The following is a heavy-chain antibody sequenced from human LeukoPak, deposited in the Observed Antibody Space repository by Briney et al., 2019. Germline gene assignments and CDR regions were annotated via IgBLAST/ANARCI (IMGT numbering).Heavy chain of an antibody. J-gene: IGHJ4*02. Sequence: SETLSLTCTVSGDSISSDYWSWIRQPAGKGLEWIGRIYTSGTANYNPSLKSRVTMSIDTSKKQFSLNMYSVTAADTAVYYCAREKYYTSSSIDYWGQGTLVTVSS. CDR3: AREKYYTSSSIDY. V-gene: IGHV4-4*07. CDR2: IYTSGTA. D-gene: IGHD6-6*01. CDR1: GDSISSDY.